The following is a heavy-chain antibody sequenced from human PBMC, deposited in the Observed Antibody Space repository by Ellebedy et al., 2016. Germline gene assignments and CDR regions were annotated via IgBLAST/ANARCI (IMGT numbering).Heavy chain of an antibody. D-gene: IGHD3-3*01. CDR3: AREGRRFWVDP. V-gene: IGHV4-30-2*01. J-gene: IGHJ5*02. Sequence: SETLSLTCAVSGGSISSGGYSWSWIRQPPGKGLEWIGYIYHSGSTYYNPSLKSRVTISVDRSKNQFSLKLSSVTAADTAVYYCAREGRRFWVDPWGQGILVTVSS. CDR1: GGSISSGGYS. CDR2: IYHSGST.